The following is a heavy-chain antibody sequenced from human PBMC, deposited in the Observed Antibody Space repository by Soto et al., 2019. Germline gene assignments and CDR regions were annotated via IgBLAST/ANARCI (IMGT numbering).Heavy chain of an antibody. CDR1: GFTFSSYG. D-gene: IGHD3-10*01. CDR3: ARDRGTMVRGVMAYYFDY. J-gene: IGHJ4*02. V-gene: IGHV3-33*01. CDR2: IWYDGSNK. Sequence: QAQLVESGGGVVQPGRSLRLSCAASGFTFSSYGMHWVRQAPGKGLEWVAVIWYDGSNKYYADSVKGRFTISRDNSKNTLYLQMNSLRAEDTAVYYCARDRGTMVRGVMAYYFDYWGQGTLVTVSS.